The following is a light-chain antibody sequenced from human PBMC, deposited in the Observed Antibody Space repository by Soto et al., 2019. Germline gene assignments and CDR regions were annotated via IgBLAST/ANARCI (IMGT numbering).Light chain of an antibody. CDR1: QSVSSRY. V-gene: IGKV3-20*01. Sequence: EIVSTQSPGTLSLPPGDTATLSCRASQSVSSRYLGWYQQRPGQAPRLLIYGASSRATGIPDRFSGSGSGTDFTLTISRLEPEDFAVYYCHQYDNSPLTFGGGTKVDIK. CDR3: HQYDNSPLT. CDR2: GAS. J-gene: IGKJ4*01.